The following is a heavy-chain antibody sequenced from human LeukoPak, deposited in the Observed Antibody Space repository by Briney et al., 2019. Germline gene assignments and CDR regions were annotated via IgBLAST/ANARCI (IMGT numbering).Heavy chain of an antibody. D-gene: IGHD5-18*01. Sequence: GGSLRLSCAASGFTVSTNCMTWVRQAPGKGLERVSTIYSGGTTYYADSVMGRFTISRHNSRNTLYLQMNSLRAEDTAVYYCARVDTVMAYYFDLWGQGTLVTVSS. CDR3: ARVDTVMAYYFDL. V-gene: IGHV3-53*04. CDR2: IYSGGTT. CDR1: GFTVSTNC. J-gene: IGHJ4*02.